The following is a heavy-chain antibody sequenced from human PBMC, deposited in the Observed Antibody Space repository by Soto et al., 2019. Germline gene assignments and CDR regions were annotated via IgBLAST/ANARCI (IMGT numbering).Heavy chain of an antibody. Sequence: LSLTCTVSGGSVSSGSYYWSWIRQPPGKGLEWIGYIYYSGSTNCNPSLKSRVTISVDTSKNQFSLKLSSVTAADTAVYYCAGTYYYDSSGYSRDYWGQGTLVTVSS. CDR2: IYYSGST. CDR1: GGSVSSGSYY. J-gene: IGHJ4*02. CDR3: AGTYYYDSSGYSRDY. D-gene: IGHD3-22*01. V-gene: IGHV4-61*01.